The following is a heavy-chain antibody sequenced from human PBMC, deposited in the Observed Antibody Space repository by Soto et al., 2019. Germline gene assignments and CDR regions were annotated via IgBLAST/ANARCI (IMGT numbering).Heavy chain of an antibody. V-gene: IGHV1-46*01. Sequence: ASVKVSCEASGYTFTSYYMHWVRQAPGQGLEWMGIINPSGGSTSYAQKFQGRVTMTRDTSTSTAYMELRSLRSDDTAVYYCVVAAQPYYFDYWGQGTLVTVSS. D-gene: IGHD2-15*01. J-gene: IGHJ4*02. CDR2: INPSGGST. CDR1: GYTFTSYY. CDR3: VVAAQPYYFDY.